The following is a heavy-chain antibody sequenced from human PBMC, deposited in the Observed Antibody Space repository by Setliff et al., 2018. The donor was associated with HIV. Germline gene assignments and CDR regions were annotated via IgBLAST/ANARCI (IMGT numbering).Heavy chain of an antibody. D-gene: IGHD4-17*01. V-gene: IGHV4-34*01. Sequence: SETLSLTCAVSGGTFSLHYYTWIRQSPLRGLEWIGEINHSGGTRYNPSLASRVTMSLDSSKNQFSLRLSSVTAADTAVYYCARGFLRSRRRWFDPWGQGTLVTVSS. CDR1: GGTFSLHY. J-gene: IGHJ5*02. CDR3: ARGFLRSRRRWFDP. CDR2: INHSGGT.